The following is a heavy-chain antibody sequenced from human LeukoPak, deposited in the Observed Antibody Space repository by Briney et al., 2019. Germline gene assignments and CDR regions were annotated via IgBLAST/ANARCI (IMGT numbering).Heavy chain of an antibody. Sequence: SETLSLTCTVSGGSISSYYWSWIRQPPGKGLEWIGYIYYSGSTNYNPSLKSRVTISVDTSKNQFSLKLSSVTAADTAVYYCATTTQWELFRSSGAGSGAFDIWGQGTMVTVSS. CDR1: GGSISSYY. CDR2: IYYSGST. CDR3: ATTTQWELFRSSGAGSGAFDI. D-gene: IGHD1-26*01. V-gene: IGHV4-59*01. J-gene: IGHJ3*02.